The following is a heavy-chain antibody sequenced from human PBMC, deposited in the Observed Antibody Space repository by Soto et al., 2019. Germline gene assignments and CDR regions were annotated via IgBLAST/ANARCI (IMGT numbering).Heavy chain of an antibody. J-gene: IGHJ6*02. Sequence: GASVKVSCKASGYTFTSYYMHWVRQAPGQGLEWMGIINPSGGSTSYAQKFQGRVTMTRDTSTSTVYMELSSLRSEDTAVYYCALAVSSGWYEDYYYYYGMDVWGQGTTVTVSS. CDR3: ALAVSSGWYEDYYYYYGMDV. CDR2: INPSGGST. D-gene: IGHD6-19*01. CDR1: GYTFTSYY. V-gene: IGHV1-46*03.